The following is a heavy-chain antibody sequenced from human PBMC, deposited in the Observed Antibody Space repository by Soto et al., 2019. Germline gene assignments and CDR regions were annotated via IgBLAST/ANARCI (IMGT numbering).Heavy chain of an antibody. Sequence: PGGSLRLSCAASGFTFSSYAMSWVRQAPGKGLEWVSAISGSGGSTYYADSVKGRFTISRDNSKNTLYLQMNSLRAEDTAVYYCAKAGGYCSSTSCYVPPLWGQGTMVTVSS. CDR3: AKAGGYCSSTSCYVPPL. CDR1: GFTFSSYA. V-gene: IGHV3-23*01. D-gene: IGHD2-2*01. J-gene: IGHJ3*01. CDR2: ISGSGGST.